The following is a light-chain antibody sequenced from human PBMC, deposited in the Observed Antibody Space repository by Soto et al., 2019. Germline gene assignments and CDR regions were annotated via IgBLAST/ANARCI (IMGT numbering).Light chain of an antibody. Sequence: DIQMTQSPSTLSASVGDRVTITCRASQSISSWLAWYQQKPGKAPKLLIYNASCLESGVPSRFSGSGSGTEFTLTISSQQPDYVATYFCQQYNSYPTFGGGTKVDIK. CDR2: NAS. J-gene: IGKJ4*01. CDR3: QQYNSYPT. V-gene: IGKV1-5*03. CDR1: QSISSW.